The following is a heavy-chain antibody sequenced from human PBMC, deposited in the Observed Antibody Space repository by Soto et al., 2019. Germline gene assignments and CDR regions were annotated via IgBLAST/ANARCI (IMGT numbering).Heavy chain of an antibody. CDR3: ARVLGGGLTVVAPAY. CDR2: LNPSAGRT. Sequence: HVQMVQSAAEVRRPGSSVTGSCRTSGYAFSNYLMHWVRQAPGQGLEWMGSLNPSAGRTTYSQKFQGRVAMTRDASGRTAYMELTALSSDDPAVYYCARVLGGGLTVVAPAYWGQGTLVTVSS. J-gene: IGHJ4*02. CDR1: GYAFSNYL. V-gene: IGHV1-46*01. D-gene: IGHD3-9*01.